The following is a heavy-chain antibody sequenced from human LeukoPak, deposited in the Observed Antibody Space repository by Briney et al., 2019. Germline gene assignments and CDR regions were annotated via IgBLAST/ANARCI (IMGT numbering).Heavy chain of an antibody. D-gene: IGHD4-17*01. CDR3: ARAAPDYGDYMDV. CDR2: IYHSGST. V-gene: IGHV4-38-2*02. CDR1: GYSISSGYY. J-gene: IGHJ6*03. Sequence: SETLSLTCTVSGYSISSGYYWGWIRQPPGKGLEWIGSIYHSGSTNYNPSLKSRVTISVDKSKNQFSLKLSSVTAADTAVYYCARAAPDYGDYMDVWGKGTTVTVSS.